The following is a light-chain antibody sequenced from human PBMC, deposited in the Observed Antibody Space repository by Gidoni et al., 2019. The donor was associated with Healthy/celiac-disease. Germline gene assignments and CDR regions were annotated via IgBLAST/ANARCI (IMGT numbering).Light chain of an antibody. Sequence: DIVMTQSLDSLAVSLGERATINCKSSQSVLYSSNNKNYLAWYQQKPGQPPKLLIYWASTRESGVPDRFRGSGSGTDFTLTISSLQAEDVAVYYCQQYYSIPWTFGQGTKVEIK. CDR3: QQYYSIPWT. CDR1: QSVLYSSNNKNY. J-gene: IGKJ1*01. V-gene: IGKV4-1*01. CDR2: WAS.